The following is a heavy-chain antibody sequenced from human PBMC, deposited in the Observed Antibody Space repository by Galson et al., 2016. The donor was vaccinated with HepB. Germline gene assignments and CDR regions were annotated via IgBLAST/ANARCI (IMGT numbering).Heavy chain of an antibody. V-gene: IGHV3-23*01. J-gene: IGHJ6*03. Sequence: SLRLSCAGSGFIFSTYAMSWVRQAPGKGLEWVSGIRGSGGGIDYADPVKGRFPISRDNSKNTLYLQMSSLRSEDTAIYYCARDLYCYSCGWDYYYYNMDVWGKGTTVTVSS. D-gene: IGHD2-15*01. CDR2: IRGSGGGI. CDR1: GFIFSTYA. CDR3: ARDLYCYSCGWDYYYYNMDV.